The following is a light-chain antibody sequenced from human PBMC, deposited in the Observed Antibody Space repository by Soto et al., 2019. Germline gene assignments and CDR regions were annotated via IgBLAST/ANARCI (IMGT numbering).Light chain of an antibody. Sequence: QMTQYPSSLSASVGDRVTITCQASQDISDYLNWYQQKPGRAPKLLIYKASTLETGAPSRFAGSGSGTGFTLTITRLQPDDFATYYCQHSNSYSRTFGQRTKVHIK. J-gene: IGKJ1*01. CDR1: QDISDY. CDR3: QHSNSYSRT. CDR2: KAS. V-gene: IGKV1-33*01.